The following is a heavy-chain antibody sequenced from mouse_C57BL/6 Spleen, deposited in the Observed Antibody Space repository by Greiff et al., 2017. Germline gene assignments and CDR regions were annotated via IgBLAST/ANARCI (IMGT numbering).Heavy chain of an antibody. CDR1: GYSITSGYY. J-gene: IGHJ2*01. CDR2: ISYDGST. CDR3: ARDHLRGFDY. Sequence: VQLQQSGPGLVKPSQSLSLTCSVTGYSITSGYYWNWIRQFPGNKLEWMGYISYDGSTNYNPSLKNRISITRDTSKNQFFLKLNSVTTEDTATYYGARDHLRGFDYWGQGTTLTVSS. V-gene: IGHV3-6*01. D-gene: IGHD1-1*01.